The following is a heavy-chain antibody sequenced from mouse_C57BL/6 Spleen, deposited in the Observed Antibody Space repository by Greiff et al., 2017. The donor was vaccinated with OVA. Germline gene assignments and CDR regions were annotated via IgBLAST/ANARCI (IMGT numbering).Heavy chain of an antibody. CDR2: IYPGSGST. CDR1: GYTFTSYW. D-gene: IGHD1-1*01. Sequence: QVQLQQPGAELVKPGASVKLSCKASGYTFTSYWITWVKQSPGQGLEWIGDIYPGSGSTNYHEKFKSKATLTVDTSSSTAYMQLSSLTSEDSAVYDCAREDTTVPWFAYWGQGTLVTVSA. CDR3: AREDTTVPWFAY. J-gene: IGHJ3*01. V-gene: IGHV1-55*01.